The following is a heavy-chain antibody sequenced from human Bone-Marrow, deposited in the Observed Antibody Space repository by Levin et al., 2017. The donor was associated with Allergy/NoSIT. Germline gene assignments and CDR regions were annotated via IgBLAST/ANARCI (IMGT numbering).Heavy chain of an antibody. CDR3: AREEGWGYHYGMDV. J-gene: IGHJ6*02. CDR1: GFTFTSFW. V-gene: IGHV3-7*01. Sequence: GGSLRLSCAASGFTFTSFWMTWFRQTPGKGLEWVANIKQDGSETYYVDSVKGRFTISRDNPKTSVYLQMNSLRVDDTAVYYCAREEGWGYHYGMDVWGQGTTVTVSS. CDR2: IKQDGSET. D-gene: IGHD3-16*02.